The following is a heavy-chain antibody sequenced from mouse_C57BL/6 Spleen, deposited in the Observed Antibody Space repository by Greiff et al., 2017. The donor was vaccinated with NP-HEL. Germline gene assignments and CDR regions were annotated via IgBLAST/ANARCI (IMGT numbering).Heavy chain of an antibody. J-gene: IGHJ4*01. D-gene: IGHD4-1*01. V-gene: IGHV1-53*01. CDR3: ARSNWEGDYAMDY. Sequence: VQLQQPGTELVKPGASVKLSCKASGYTFTSYWMHWVKQRPGQGLEWIGNINPSNGGTNYNEKFKSKATLTVDKSSSTAYMQLSSLTSEDSAVYYCARSNWEGDYAMDYWGQGTSVTVSS. CDR2: INPSNGGT. CDR1: GYTFTSYW.